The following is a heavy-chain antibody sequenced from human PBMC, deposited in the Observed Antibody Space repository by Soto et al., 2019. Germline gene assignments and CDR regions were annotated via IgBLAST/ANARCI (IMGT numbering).Heavy chain of an antibody. D-gene: IGHD3-22*01. J-gene: IGHJ5*02. CDR2: IFYSGGT. Sequence: QLLLQESGPGPVKPSETLSLTCTVSGGSILDSTYYWAWIRQSPGKGLEWIGTIFYSGGTFYTPSLKSRVTMSVDTSNNQFSLKLSSVTAADTAVYYCARQASGYYYGWFDPGAREPWSPSPQ. V-gene: IGHV4-39*01. CDR1: GGSILDSTYY. CDR3: ARQASGYYYGWFDP.